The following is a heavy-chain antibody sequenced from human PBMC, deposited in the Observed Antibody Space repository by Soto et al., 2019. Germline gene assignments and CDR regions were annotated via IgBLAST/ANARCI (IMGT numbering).Heavy chain of an antibody. D-gene: IGHD5-12*01. J-gene: IGHJ4*02. CDR1: GFTFTTFA. CDR3: AKESLIVAGSHFGY. V-gene: IGHV3-23*01. Sequence: EVQLLESGGGLVQPGGSLRLSCAASGFTFTTFAMSWVRQAPGKGLEWVSAISGSGAGTYFADSVKGRFTISRDNSKNTLYLQMNSPRGEYTAVYYCAKESLIVAGSHFGYWGQGTLVNVSS. CDR2: ISGSGAGT.